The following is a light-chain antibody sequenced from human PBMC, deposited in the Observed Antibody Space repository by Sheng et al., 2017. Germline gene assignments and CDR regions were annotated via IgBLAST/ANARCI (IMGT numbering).Light chain of an antibody. CDR2: SSY. Sequence: QSVLTQPPSASGTPGQRVTISCSGSSSNIGSNNVNWYQQLPGTAPKLLIYSSYQRPSGVPDRFSGSKSGTSASLAISGLQAEDEADYYCQSYDSSLSGVVFGGGTKLTVL. CDR1: SSNIGSNN. V-gene: IGLV1-44*01. J-gene: IGLJ2*01. CDR3: QSYDSSLSGVV.